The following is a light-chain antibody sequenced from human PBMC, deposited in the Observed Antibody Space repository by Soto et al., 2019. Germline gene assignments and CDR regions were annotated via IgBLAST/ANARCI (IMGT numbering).Light chain of an antibody. CDR2: LGS. CDR1: QSVLYSSNNKNY. J-gene: IGKJ1*01. V-gene: IGKV2-28*01. CDR3: MQALQSPRT. Sequence: DIVMTQSPDSLAVSLGERATINFKSSQSVLYSSNNKNYLAWYLQKPGQSPQILINLGSNRSSGVPDRFSGSGSGTDFTLKISRVEAEDVGVYYCMQALQSPRTFGQGTKVDIK.